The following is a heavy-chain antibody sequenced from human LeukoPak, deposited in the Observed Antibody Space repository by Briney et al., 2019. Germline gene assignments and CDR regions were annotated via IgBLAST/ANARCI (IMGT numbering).Heavy chain of an antibody. CDR3: AKDRGYSGYDFDY. CDR1: GYTFNSYY. CDR2: INPSGGSA. V-gene: IGHV1-46*02. Sequence: ASVKVSCKAYGYTFNSYYIHWERQAPGQGLEWMGIINPSGGSASYAQKFQGRVTMTIDTSTTTVYMELSSLRSEDTAVYYCAKDRGYSGYDFDYWGQGTLVTVSS. D-gene: IGHD5-12*01. J-gene: IGHJ4*02.